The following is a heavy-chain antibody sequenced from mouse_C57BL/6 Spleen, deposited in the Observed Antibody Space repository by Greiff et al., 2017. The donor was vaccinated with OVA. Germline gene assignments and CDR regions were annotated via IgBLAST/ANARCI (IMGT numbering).Heavy chain of an antibody. J-gene: IGHJ4*01. V-gene: IGHV2-6*01. CDR2: IWGVGST. CDR3: ASSTVAPMDY. CDR1: GFSLTSYG. D-gene: IGHD1-1*01. Sequence: VKLVESGPGLVAPSQSLSITCTVSGFSLTSYGVDWVRQSPGKGLEWLGVIWGVGSTNYNSALNSRLSISKDNSKSQVFLKMNSLQTDDTAMYYCASSTVAPMDYWGQGTSVTVSS.